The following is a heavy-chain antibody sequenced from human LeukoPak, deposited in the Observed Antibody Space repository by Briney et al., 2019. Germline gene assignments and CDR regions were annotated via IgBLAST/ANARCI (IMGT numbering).Heavy chain of an antibody. CDR2: ISWNSGTK. Sequence: GRSLRLSCAASGFTFDDYAMHWVRQAPGKGLEWVSGISWNSGTKGYADSVKGRFTISRDNAKNSLYLQMNSLRGEDAALYYCAVLHYYAMDVWGQGTTVTVSS. V-gene: IGHV3-9*01. D-gene: IGHD2-8*01. J-gene: IGHJ6*02. CDR1: GFTFDDYA. CDR3: AVLHYYAMDV.